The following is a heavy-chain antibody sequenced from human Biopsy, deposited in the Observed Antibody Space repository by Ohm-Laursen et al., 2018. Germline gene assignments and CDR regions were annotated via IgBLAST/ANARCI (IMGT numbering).Heavy chain of an antibody. CDR3: TKADDFWSPEGYYYYFSGMDV. CDR2: IRNTGGST. Sequence: GSLRLSCAASGFTFSSYAMSWVRQAPGKGLEWVSAIRNTGGSTYYANSVKGRFTISRDNSKNILFLQVNNLRAEDTAIYYCTKADDFWSPEGYYYYFSGMDVWGQGTTVTVSS. CDR1: GFTFSSYA. V-gene: IGHV3-23*01. J-gene: IGHJ6*02. D-gene: IGHD3-3*01.